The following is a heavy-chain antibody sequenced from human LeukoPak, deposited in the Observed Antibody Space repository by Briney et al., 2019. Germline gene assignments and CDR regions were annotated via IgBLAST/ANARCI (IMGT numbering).Heavy chain of an antibody. CDR1: GFTFDDYA. J-gene: IGHJ3*02. Sequence: GGSLRLSCAASGFTFDDYAMHWVRQAPGKGLEWVSGISWNRASIGYADSVKGRFTLSRDNAKNSLYLQMNSLTAEDTALYYCAKAYDSSGYWGTGAFDIWGQGTMVTVSS. CDR3: AKAYDSSGYWGTGAFDI. CDR2: ISWNRASI. V-gene: IGHV3-9*01. D-gene: IGHD3-22*01.